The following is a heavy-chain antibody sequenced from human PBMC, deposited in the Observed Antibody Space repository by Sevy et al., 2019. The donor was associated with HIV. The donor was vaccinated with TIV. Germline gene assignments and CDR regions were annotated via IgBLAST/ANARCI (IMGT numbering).Heavy chain of an antibody. D-gene: IGHD6-19*01. Sequence: SETLSLTCAVSGGSISSSNWWSWVRQPPGKGLEWIGEIYHSGSTNYNPSLKSRVTISVDKSKNQFSLKLSSVTAADTAVYYCARRSSGWYRYFVYWGQGTLVTVSS. CDR3: ARRSSGWYRYFVY. CDR2: IYHSGST. V-gene: IGHV4-4*02. CDR1: GGSISSSNW. J-gene: IGHJ4*02.